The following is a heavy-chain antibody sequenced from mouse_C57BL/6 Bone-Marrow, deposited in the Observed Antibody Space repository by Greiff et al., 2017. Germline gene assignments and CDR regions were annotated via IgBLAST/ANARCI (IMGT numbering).Heavy chain of an antibody. Sequence: VQLQQSVAELVRPGASVKLSCTASGFNIKNTYMHWVKQRPEQGLEWIGRIDPANGNTTYAPKFQGKATITVDTSSNTACLQLSSLTSEGAAVYDCARYYYGSRAWFAYWGQGTLVTVSA. CDR1: GFNIKNTY. J-gene: IGHJ3*01. D-gene: IGHD1-1*01. CDR3: ARYYYGSRAWFAY. V-gene: IGHV14-3*01. CDR2: IDPANGNT.